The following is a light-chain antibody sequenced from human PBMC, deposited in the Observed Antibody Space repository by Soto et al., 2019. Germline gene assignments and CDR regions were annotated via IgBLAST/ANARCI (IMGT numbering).Light chain of an antibody. J-gene: IGLJ2*01. CDR2: LERSGNY. CDR1: SGHSSNI. V-gene: IGLV4-60*03. CDR3: ETWDSNTRV. Sequence: QLVLTQSSSASASLGSAVKLTCTLSSGHSSNIIAWHQQQPGKAHRYLMKLERSGNYIKGSGVPDRFSGSSSGADRYLTISNPQSEDEADYYCETWDSNTRVFGGGTTLTVL.